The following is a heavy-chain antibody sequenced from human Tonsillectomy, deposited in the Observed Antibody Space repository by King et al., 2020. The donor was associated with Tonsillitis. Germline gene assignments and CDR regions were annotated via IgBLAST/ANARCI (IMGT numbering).Heavy chain of an antibody. V-gene: IGHV3-15*01. CDR2: IKSKTDGGTT. D-gene: IGHD3-10*01. CDR3: TPDRPGVRGVTPDFDP. CDR1: GFPFSNAW. Sequence: VQLVESGGGLVKPGGSLRLSCAVSGFPFSNAWMSWVRQAPGKGLEWVALIKSKTDGGTTDYPAPVKGRFIISRDDSKNMLYLEMNSLKTEDTAVYYCTPDRPGVRGVTPDFDPWGQGTLVTVSS. J-gene: IGHJ5*02.